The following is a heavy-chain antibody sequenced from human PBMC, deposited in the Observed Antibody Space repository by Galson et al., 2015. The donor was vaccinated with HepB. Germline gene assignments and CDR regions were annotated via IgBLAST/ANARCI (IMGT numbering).Heavy chain of an antibody. J-gene: IGHJ6*02. D-gene: IGHD6-25*01. CDR1: GFTIRSSW. V-gene: IGHV3-7*04. Sequence: SLRLSCAASGFTIRSSWMSWVRQAPGKGLEWVAKIKEDGSEKHYLDSVKGRLTISRDNAKNSLYLQMNSLRPEDTAMYYCARDGFYYGLDVWGQGTTVTVSS. CDR3: ARDGFYYGLDV. CDR2: IKEDGSEK.